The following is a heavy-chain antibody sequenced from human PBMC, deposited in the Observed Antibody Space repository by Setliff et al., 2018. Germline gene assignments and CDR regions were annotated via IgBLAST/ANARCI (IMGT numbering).Heavy chain of an antibody. CDR2: IYPDGTT. CDR3: ARGINSVSWTPKY. D-gene: IGHD6-13*01. V-gene: IGHV4-4*08. Sequence: SETLSLTCTVSGASISSYYWSWIRRPPGKGLEWIGYIYPDGTTNYNPSLKSRMTISLDMSKNQFSLTLRSVTAADTAMYYCARGINSVSWTPKYWGRGTLVTVSS. J-gene: IGHJ4*02. CDR1: GASISSYY.